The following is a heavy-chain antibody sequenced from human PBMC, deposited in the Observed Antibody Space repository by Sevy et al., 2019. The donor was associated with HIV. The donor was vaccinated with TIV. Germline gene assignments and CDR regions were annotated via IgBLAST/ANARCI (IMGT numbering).Heavy chain of an antibody. D-gene: IGHD1-1*01. V-gene: IGHV3-13*01. CDR1: GFTLSSYD. CDR3: ASVTWNDRAFDF. Sequence: GGSLRLSCAASGFTLSSYDMHWVRQSTGKGLEWVSAIGTVGNTFYADSVRGRLIISRENAKSSLYLRMNSLRAGDTAVYYCASVTWNDRAFDFWGQGTLVTVSS. J-gene: IGHJ4*02. CDR2: IGTVGNT.